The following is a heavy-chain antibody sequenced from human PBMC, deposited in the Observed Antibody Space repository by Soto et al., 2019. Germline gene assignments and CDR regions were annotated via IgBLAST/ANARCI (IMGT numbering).Heavy chain of an antibody. J-gene: IGHJ4*02. CDR1: GGSISSGGYY. CDR2: IYYSGST. Sequence: SETLSLTCTVSGGSISSGGYYWSWIRQHPGKGLEWIGYIYYSGSTYYNPSLKSRVTISVDTSKNQFSLKLSSVTAADTAVYYCARGNTYYDILTKYYFDYWGQGTLVTVS. V-gene: IGHV4-31*03. D-gene: IGHD3-9*01. CDR3: ARGNTYYDILTKYYFDY.